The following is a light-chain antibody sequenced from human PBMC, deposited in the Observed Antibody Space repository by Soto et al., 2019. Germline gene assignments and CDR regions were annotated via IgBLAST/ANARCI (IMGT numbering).Light chain of an antibody. CDR2: DVS. CDR1: QSISGW. Sequence: GYRVPIPCRASQSISGWLAWYQQKPGKAPKLLIYDVSSLESGVPSRFSGSGSGTEFTLAISSLQPDDFATYYCQQYDSYPWTFGQGTKVE. J-gene: IGKJ1*01. CDR3: QQYDSYPWT. V-gene: IGKV1-5*01.